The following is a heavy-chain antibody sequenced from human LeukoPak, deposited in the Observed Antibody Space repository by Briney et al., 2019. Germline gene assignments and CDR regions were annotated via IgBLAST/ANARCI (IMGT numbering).Heavy chain of an antibody. J-gene: IGHJ4*02. CDR2: ISSYNGYT. CDR3: ARDRSSSDY. CDR1: GYTFTNYG. D-gene: IGHD6-19*01. Sequence: ASVKVSCKASGYTFTNYGISWVRQAPGQGLEWMGWISSYNGYTNYAQKFQDRVTMSTDTSTSTAYMDLRSLRSDDTAVYYCARDRSSSDYWGQGTLVTVSS. V-gene: IGHV1-18*01.